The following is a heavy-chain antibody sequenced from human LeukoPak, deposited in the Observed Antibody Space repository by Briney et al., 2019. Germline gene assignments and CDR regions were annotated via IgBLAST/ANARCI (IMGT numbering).Heavy chain of an antibody. J-gene: IGHJ5*02. CDR2: VKYDGREK. CDR3: ARSP. Sequence: GGSLRLSCAVSGFTFSNYAIHWVRQAPGKGLEWVANVKYDGREKYYVDSVKGRFTISRDNAKNSLYLQMNSLRVEDTAVYYCARSPGGQGTLVTVSS. CDR1: GFTFSNYA. V-gene: IGHV3-7*01.